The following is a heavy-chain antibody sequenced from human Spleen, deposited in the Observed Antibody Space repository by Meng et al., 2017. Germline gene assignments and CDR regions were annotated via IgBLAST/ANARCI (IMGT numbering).Heavy chain of an antibody. CDR1: GFTFSRYW. CDR3: ASEYSSSSAAGAFVY. D-gene: IGHD6-6*01. CDR2: IKQDGNEK. V-gene: IGHV3-7*01. J-gene: IGHJ4*02. Sequence: GGSLRPSCAASGFTFSRYWMSWVRQAPGKGLEWVANIKQDGNEKYYVDSVKGRFTISRDNAKNSLYLQMNNLRAEDTAVYYCASEYSSSSAAGAFVYWGQGTLVTVSS.